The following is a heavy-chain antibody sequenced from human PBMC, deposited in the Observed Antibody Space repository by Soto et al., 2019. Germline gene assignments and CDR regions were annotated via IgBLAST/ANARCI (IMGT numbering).Heavy chain of an antibody. J-gene: IGHJ4*02. V-gene: IGHV3-7*01. CDR1: VFTFSSYW. Sequence: EVQLVESGGGLVQPGGSMRLSCAASVFTFSSYWMSWVRQAPGKGLEWVANIKQDGSEKYYVDSVKGRFTISRDNAKNSLYLQMNSLRAEDTAVYYRARDRYYGSGSPFVDYWGQGTLVTVSS. CDR3: ARDRYYGSGSPFVDY. CDR2: IKQDGSEK. D-gene: IGHD3-10*01.